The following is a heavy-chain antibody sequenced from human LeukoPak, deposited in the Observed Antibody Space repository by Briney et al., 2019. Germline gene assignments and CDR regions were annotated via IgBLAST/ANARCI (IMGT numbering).Heavy chain of an antibody. CDR2: ISGGSSTM. J-gene: IGHJ6*03. D-gene: IGHD3-9*01. CDR1: GFTFSDYG. Sequence: GGSLRLSCAASGFTFSDYGMNWVRQAPGKGLEWVSYISGGSSTMYYADSVKGRFTISRDNAKNSLYLQMNSLRAEDTAVYYSARDRGQTGYYWSYYYYMDVWGIGTTVTVSS. CDR3: ARDRGQTGYYWSYYYYMDV. V-gene: IGHV3-48*01.